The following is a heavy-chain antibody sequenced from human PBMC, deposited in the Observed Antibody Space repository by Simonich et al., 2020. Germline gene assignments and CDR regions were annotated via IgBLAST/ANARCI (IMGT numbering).Heavy chain of an antibody. CDR3: AKRSGVSITGTFDY. CDR2: ISGSGGST. J-gene: IGHJ4*02. V-gene: IGHV3-23*01. D-gene: IGHD1-7*01. CDR1: GFTFSSYA. Sequence: EVQLLESGGGLVQPGGSLRLSCAASGFTFSSYAMSWVRQAPGKGLEWVEGISGSGGSTYYADSVKGRFTISRDNSKNTLYLQMNSLRAEDTAVYYCAKRSGVSITGTFDYWGQGTLVTVSS.